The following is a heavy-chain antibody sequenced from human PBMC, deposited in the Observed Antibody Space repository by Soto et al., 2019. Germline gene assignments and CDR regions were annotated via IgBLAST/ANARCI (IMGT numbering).Heavy chain of an antibody. CDR1: GYKFIDYN. J-gene: IGHJ4*02. Sequence: ASVKVSCKTSGYKFIDYNVYWVRQAPGQGLEWMGWISPNSGVTKYDPAFQGRITMTRDMSIGTAYLELSDLRSGDTALYFCGRDRFCSGDTCSGSIDYWGQGTLVTVSS. CDR3: GRDRFCSGDTCSGSIDY. D-gene: IGHD2-15*01. CDR2: ISPNSGVT. V-gene: IGHV1-2*02.